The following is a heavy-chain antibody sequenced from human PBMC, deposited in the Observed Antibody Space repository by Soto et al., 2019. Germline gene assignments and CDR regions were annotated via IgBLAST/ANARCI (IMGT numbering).Heavy chain of an antibody. CDR2: ISSTSFTI. Sequence: EVQLAESGGGLVQPGGSLRLSCEASGFTFSSHSMNWVRQAPGKGLEWLSYISSTSFTIHYADSVKGRFTISRDNAKSSLYLQMNSLRGEDTAVYFCAKDQRYGDRYNYYDMDVWGKGTTVTVSS. CDR3: AKDQRYGDRYNYYDMDV. CDR1: GFTFSSHS. J-gene: IGHJ6*03. D-gene: IGHD4-17*01. V-gene: IGHV3-48*01.